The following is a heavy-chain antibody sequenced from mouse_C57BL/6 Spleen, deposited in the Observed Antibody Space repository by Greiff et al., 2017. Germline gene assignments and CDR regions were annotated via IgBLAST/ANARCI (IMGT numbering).Heavy chain of an antibody. CDR2: ISSGGDYI. D-gene: IGHD2-3*01. CDR3: TVTGDGSYYFDY. CDR1: GFTFSSYA. J-gene: IGHJ2*01. V-gene: IGHV5-9-1*02. Sequence: EVQVVESGEGLVKPGGSLKLSCAASGFTFSSYAMSWVRQPPEKRLEWVAYISSGGDYIYYADTVKGRFTISSDNARNTLYLQMSRLKSEYTAMYFCTVTGDGSYYFDYWGQGTTLTVSS.